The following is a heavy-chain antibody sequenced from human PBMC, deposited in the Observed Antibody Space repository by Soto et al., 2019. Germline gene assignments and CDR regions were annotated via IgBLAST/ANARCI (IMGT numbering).Heavy chain of an antibody. V-gene: IGHV4-39*01. D-gene: IGHD6-13*01. CDR2: IYYSGST. J-gene: IGHJ4*02. CDR1: GGSISSSSYY. Sequence: SETLSLTCTVSGGSISSSSYYWGWIRQPPGKGLEWIGSIYYSGSTYYNPSLKSRVTISVDTSKNQFSLKLSSVTAADTAVYYCASWRAAAGGTYFDYWGQGTLVTVSS. CDR3: ASWRAAAGGTYFDY.